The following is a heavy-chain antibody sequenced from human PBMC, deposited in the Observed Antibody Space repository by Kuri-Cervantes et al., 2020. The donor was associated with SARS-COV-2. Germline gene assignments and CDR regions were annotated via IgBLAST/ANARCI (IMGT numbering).Heavy chain of an antibody. V-gene: IGHV3-15*01. CDR2: IKSKTDGGTT. J-gene: IGHJ3*02. Sequence: GGSLRLSCTVSGYSISSGYYWGWIRQPPGKGLEWVGRIKSKTDGGTTDYAAPVKGRFTISRDDSKNTLYLQMNSLKTEDTAVYYCTTGADIVVVPAVMGAFDIWGQGTMVTVSS. CDR1: GYSISSGYY. D-gene: IGHD2-2*01. CDR3: TTGADIVVVPAVMGAFDI.